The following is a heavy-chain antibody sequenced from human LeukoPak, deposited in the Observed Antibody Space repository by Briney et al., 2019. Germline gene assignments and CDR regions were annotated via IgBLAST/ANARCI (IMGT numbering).Heavy chain of an antibody. CDR2: ISYDGSNK. CDR1: GFTFNNYH. CDR3: ARVLQALDY. Sequence: GGSLRLPCAASGFTFNNYHMHWVRQAPGKGLEWVAVISYDGSNKYYADSVKGRFTISRDNSKNSLYLQMNSLRAEDTAVYYCARVLQALDYWGQGTLVTVSS. J-gene: IGHJ4*02. V-gene: IGHV3-30*03. D-gene: IGHD4-11*01.